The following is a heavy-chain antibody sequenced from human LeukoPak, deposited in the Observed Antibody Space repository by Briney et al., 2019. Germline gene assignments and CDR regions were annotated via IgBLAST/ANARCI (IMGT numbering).Heavy chain of an antibody. CDR1: GGSIRSSYYY. Sequence: SETLSLTCTVSGGSIRSSYYYWGWIRQPPGKGLEWIGSIYYSGSTYYNPSLKSRVTISVDTSKNQFSLKLSSVTAADTAVYYCARRSLNSSGWYAFDYWGQGTLVTVSS. CDR2: IYYSGST. J-gene: IGHJ4*02. D-gene: IGHD6-19*01. CDR3: ARRSLNSSGWYAFDY. V-gene: IGHV4-39*01.